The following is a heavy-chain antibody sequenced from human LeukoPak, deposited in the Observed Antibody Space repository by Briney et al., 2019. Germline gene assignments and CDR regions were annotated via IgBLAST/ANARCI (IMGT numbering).Heavy chain of an antibody. CDR1: GYTFINYC. J-gene: IGHJ4*02. Sequence: ASVKVSCKASGYTFINYCIHWVRQAPGQGFEWVGLINPSGGGTSYAQKFQGRVSMTRDTSTGTVYMDLSSLRSEDTAVYYCARGPSDYTWAWFDYWGQGTLVTVSS. V-gene: IGHV1-46*01. D-gene: IGHD4-11*01. CDR3: ARGPSDYTWAWFDY. CDR2: INPSGGGT.